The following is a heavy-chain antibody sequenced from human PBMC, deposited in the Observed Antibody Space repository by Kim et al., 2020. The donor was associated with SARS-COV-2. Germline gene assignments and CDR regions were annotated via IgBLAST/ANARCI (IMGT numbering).Heavy chain of an antibody. V-gene: IGHV3-23*01. CDR2: ISGSGGST. D-gene: IGHD5-12*01. J-gene: IGHJ6*02. CDR3: AKREDIVVATITQNYYYYGMDV. Sequence: GGSLRLSCAASGFTFSSYAMSWVRQAPGKGLEWVSAISGSGGSTYYADSVKGRFTISRDNSKNTLYLQMNSLRAEDTAVYYCAKREDIVVATITQNYYYYGMDVWGQGTTVTVSS. CDR1: GFTFSSYA.